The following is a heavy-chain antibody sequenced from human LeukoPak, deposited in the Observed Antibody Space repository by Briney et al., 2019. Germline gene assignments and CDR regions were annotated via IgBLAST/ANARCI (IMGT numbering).Heavy chain of an antibody. CDR3: ARGDVVVPAAPLEGYYYYMDV. CDR2: IIPILGTA. Sequence: GASVKVSCKASGGTFSSYAISWVRQAPGQGLEWMGGIIPILGTANYAQKFQGRVTITTDESTSTAYMELSSLRSEDTAVYYCARGDVVVPAAPLEGYYYYMDVWGKGTTVTVSS. J-gene: IGHJ6*03. CDR1: GGTFSSYA. V-gene: IGHV1-69*05. D-gene: IGHD2-2*01.